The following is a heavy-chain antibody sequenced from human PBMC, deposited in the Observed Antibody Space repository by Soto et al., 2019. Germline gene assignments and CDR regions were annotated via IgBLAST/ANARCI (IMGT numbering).Heavy chain of an antibody. Sequence: ASVKVSCKASGYTFTKYYIQWVRQAPGQGLEWMGIINPNDDSTSYAQKFQGRVTMTRDNSKNTLYLQMNSLRAEDTAVYYCAKAIAAAGTRDYWGQGTLVTVSS. CDR1: GYTFTKYY. D-gene: IGHD6-13*01. V-gene: IGHV1-46*01. J-gene: IGHJ4*02. CDR3: AKAIAAAGTRDY. CDR2: INPNDDST.